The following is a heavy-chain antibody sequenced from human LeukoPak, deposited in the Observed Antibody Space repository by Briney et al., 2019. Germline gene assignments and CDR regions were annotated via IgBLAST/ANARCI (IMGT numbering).Heavy chain of an antibody. CDR3: AKDGMVRGVIDYYGMDV. CDR2: IIPILGIA. Sequence: GASVKVSCKAYGGTFSNYAISWVRQAPGQGLEWMGRIIPILGIADYAQKFPGRVTITADISTSTAYMELRSLRPEDTAVFYCAKDGMVRGVIDYYGMDVWGQGTTVTVSS. J-gene: IGHJ6*02. CDR1: GGTFSNYA. D-gene: IGHD3-10*01. V-gene: IGHV1-69*04.